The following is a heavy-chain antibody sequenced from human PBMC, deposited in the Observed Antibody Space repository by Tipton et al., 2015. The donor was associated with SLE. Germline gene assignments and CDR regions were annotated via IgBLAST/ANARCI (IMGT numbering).Heavy chain of an antibody. CDR3: ALSGGYARAFDI. CDR2: ISSSSSYT. CDR1: GFTFSDYY. D-gene: IGHD5-12*01. Sequence: SLRLSCAASGFTFSDYYMSWIRQAPGKGLEWVSYISSSSSYTNYADSVKGRFTISRDNAKNSLYLQMNSLRAEDTAVYYCALSGGYARAFDIWGQGTMVTVSP. V-gene: IGHV3-11*03. J-gene: IGHJ3*02.